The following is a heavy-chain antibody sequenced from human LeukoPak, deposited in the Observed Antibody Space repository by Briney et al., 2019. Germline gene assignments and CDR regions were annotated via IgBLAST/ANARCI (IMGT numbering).Heavy chain of an antibody. J-gene: IGHJ4*02. D-gene: IGHD6-13*01. CDR2: IYTSGST. CDR3: ARAAALGLDY. V-gene: IGHV4-61*02. CDR1: GGSISSGSYY. Sequence: SQTLSLTCAVSGGSISSGSYYWSWIRQPAGKGLEWIGRIYTSGSTNYNPSLKSRVTISVDTSKNQFSLKLSSVTAADTAVYYCARAAALGLDYWGQGTLVTVSS.